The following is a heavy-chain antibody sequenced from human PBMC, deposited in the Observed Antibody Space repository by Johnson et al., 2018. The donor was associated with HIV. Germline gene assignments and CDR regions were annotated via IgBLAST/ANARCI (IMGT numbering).Heavy chain of an antibody. V-gene: IGHV3-66*01. J-gene: IGHJ3*02. Sequence: VLLVESGGGLVKPGGSLRLSCAASGFTFSDYYMTWVRQAPGKGLAWVSVIYSGGSTSYADSVKGRFTISRENSKNTLYLQMNSRRAEDTAVYYCARTQVVYAHFDIWGQGTMVTVSS. D-gene: IGHD2-8*02. CDR3: ARTQVVYAHFDI. CDR1: GFTFSDYY. CDR2: IYSGGST.